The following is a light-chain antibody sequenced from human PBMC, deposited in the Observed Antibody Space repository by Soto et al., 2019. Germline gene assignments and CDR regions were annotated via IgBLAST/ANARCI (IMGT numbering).Light chain of an antibody. J-gene: IGKJ1*01. CDR3: QKYNLAPWT. CDR2: AAS. Sequence: DLQMTQFPSSLSASVGDRVTITCRASQDIRTFFAWYQQRPGKVPKLLIYAASTLQSGVPSRFSGSGSGTDFTLIIRSLQPEDVATYYSQKYNLAPWTFGHGTTVEI. V-gene: IGKV1-27*01. CDR1: QDIRTF.